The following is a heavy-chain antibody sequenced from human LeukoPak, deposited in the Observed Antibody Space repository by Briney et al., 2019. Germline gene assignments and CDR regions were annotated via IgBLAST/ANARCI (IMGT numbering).Heavy chain of an antibody. D-gene: IGHD3-16*01. CDR1: GGSISSGSYY. Sequence: PSETLSLTCTVSGGSISSGSYYWSWIRQPAGKGLAWIGRIYTSGSTNYNPSLKSRVTISVDTSKNQFSLKLSSVTAADTAVYYCARHGAQPLYYYYGMDVWGQGTTVTVSS. CDR3: ARHGAQPLYYYYGMDV. CDR2: IYTSGST. J-gene: IGHJ6*02. V-gene: IGHV4-61*02.